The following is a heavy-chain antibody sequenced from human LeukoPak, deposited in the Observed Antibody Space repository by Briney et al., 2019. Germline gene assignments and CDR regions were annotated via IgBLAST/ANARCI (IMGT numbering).Heavy chain of an antibody. J-gene: IGHJ3*02. CDR2: ISWYSGSI. CDR3: ASQKLGYCSGGSCYGDAFDI. Sequence: PGRSLRLSCAASGFTFDDYAMHWVRQAPGKGLEWVSGISWYSGSIGYADSVKGRFTISRDNAKNSLYLQMNSLRAEDMALYYCASQKLGYCSGGSCYGDAFDIWGQGTMVTVSS. CDR1: GFTFDDYA. D-gene: IGHD2-15*01. V-gene: IGHV3-9*03.